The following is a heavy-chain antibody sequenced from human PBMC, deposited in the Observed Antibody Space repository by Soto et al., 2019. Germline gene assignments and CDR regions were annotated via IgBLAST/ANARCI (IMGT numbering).Heavy chain of an antibody. V-gene: IGHV3-30*18. D-gene: IGHD3-3*01. J-gene: IGHJ6*02. CDR3: AKEVWSGPMDV. Sequence: QVQLVESGGGVVQPGRSLRLSCAASGFTFSSYSMHWVRQAPGKGLEWVAVISYDGSNKYYADSVKGRFTISRDNSKNTLYLQMNSLRAEDTAVYYCAKEVWSGPMDVWGQGTTVTVSS. CDR2: ISYDGSNK. CDR1: GFTFSSYS.